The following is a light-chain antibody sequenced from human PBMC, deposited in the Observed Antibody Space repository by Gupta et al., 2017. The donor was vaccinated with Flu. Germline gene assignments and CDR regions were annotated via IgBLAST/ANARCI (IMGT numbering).Light chain of an antibody. Sequence: DIQMTQSLSSLSASQGYRATITCQASQDITNYFNWYQQKPGKAPKLLIYDASTLETGVPSRFSGSGSGTDFTLTISSLQPEDIATYYCQQYDNLPLTFGGGTKVEIK. V-gene: IGKV1-33*01. CDR3: QQYDNLPLT. CDR1: QDITNY. J-gene: IGKJ4*01. CDR2: DAS.